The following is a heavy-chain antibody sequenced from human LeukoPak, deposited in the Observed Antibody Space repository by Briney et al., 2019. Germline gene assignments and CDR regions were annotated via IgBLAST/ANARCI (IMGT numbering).Heavy chain of an antibody. J-gene: IGHJ4*02. CDR2: IIPIFGTA. Sequence: SVKVSCKASGGTFSSYAISWVRQAPGQGLEWMGRIIPIFGTANYAQEFQGRVTITTDESTSTAYMELSSLRSEDTAVYYCARDSQWELLPHFDYWGQGTLVTVSS. V-gene: IGHV1-69*05. CDR1: GGTFSSYA. CDR3: ARDSQWELLPHFDY. D-gene: IGHD1-26*01.